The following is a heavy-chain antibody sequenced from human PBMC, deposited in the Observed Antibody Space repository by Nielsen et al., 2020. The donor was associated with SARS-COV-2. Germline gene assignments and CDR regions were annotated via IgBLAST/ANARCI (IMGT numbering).Heavy chain of an antibody. Sequence: SVKVSCKASGYTFSSYAISWVRQAPGQGLEWMGGIIPIFGTANYAQKFQGRVTITADESTSTAYMELSSLRSEDTAVYYCARGEGWLAPDAFDIWGQGTMVTVSS. V-gene: IGHV1-69*13. CDR2: IIPIFGTA. CDR3: ARGEGWLAPDAFDI. CDR1: GYTFSSYA. D-gene: IGHD6-19*01. J-gene: IGHJ3*02.